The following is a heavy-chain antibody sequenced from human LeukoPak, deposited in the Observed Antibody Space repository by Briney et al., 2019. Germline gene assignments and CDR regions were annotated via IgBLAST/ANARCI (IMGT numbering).Heavy chain of an antibody. CDR1: GFTFSSYA. CDR3: ARWVSSSYDAFDI. D-gene: IGHD6-6*01. V-gene: IGHV3-64*01. Sequence: AGGSLRLSCAASGFTFSSYAMHWVRQAPGKGLEYVSATSSNGGSTYYANSVKGRFTISRDNSKNTLYLQMGSLRAEDMAVYYCARWVSSSYDAFDIWGQGTMVTVSS. J-gene: IGHJ3*02. CDR2: TSSNGGST.